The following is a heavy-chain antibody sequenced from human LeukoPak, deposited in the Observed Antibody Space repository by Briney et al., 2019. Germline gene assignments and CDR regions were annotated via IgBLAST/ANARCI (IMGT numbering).Heavy chain of an antibody. V-gene: IGHV1-2*06. CDR3: ARDPGSEGPYPGIAVAEDY. D-gene: IGHD6-19*01. J-gene: IGHJ4*02. Sequence: ASVRVSCKASGYMFTGYYMHWVRQAPGQGLEWMGRINPNSGGANYAQKFQGRVTMTRDTSISTAYMELSSLRSEDTAVYYCARDPGSEGPYPGIAVAEDYWGQGTLVTVSS. CDR1: GYMFTGYY. CDR2: INPNSGGA.